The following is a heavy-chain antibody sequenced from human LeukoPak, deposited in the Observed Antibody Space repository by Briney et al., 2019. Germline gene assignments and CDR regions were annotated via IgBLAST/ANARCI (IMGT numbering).Heavy chain of an antibody. J-gene: IGHJ4*02. CDR3: AKDTSIGRYCTNGVCSPFDY. CDR1: GFTFSSYA. CDR2: ISDTGATT. V-gene: IGHV3-23*01. Sequence: GGSLRLSCAGSGFTFSSYAMSWVRQAPGKGLEWVSAISDTGATTYDADSVKGRITISRDNSRSTLYLQMNSLRAEDTALYYCAKDTSIGRYCTNGVCSPFDYWGQGTLVTVSP. D-gene: IGHD2-8*01.